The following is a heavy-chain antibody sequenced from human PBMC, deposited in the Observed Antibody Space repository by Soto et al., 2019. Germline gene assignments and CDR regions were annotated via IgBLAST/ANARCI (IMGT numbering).Heavy chain of an antibody. Sequence: XETLYLTCTVACGSINNYYWHWIRQPPGKGLEWIGYIFYSGSTNYNPSLKSRVTISVDTSKNHFSLKLSSVTAADTAVYYCARAVGVGDFDYWGQGSLVTVSS. CDR2: IFYSGST. CDR1: CGSINNYY. CDR3: ARAVGVGDFDY. D-gene: IGHD1-26*01. J-gene: IGHJ4*02. V-gene: IGHV4-59*01.